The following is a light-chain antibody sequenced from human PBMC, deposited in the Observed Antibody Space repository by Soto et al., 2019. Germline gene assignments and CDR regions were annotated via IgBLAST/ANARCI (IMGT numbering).Light chain of an antibody. CDR2: DAY. CDR1: QSFRGL. V-gene: IGKV3-20*01. Sequence: EVVLTHSPVTLSLSPGERATLSCRASQSFRGLLAWYQQKPGQAPRLLIYDAYNRATGIPPRFSGSGSGTDFTLTISRLESEDFAVYYCQQYGSSPITFGQGTRLEIK. CDR3: QQYGSSPIT. J-gene: IGKJ5*01.